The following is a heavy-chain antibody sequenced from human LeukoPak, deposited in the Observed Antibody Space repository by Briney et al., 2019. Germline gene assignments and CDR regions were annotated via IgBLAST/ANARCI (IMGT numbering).Heavy chain of an antibody. CDR1: GYTFTSYY. CDR2: INPSGGST. J-gene: IGHJ4*02. D-gene: IGHD2-15*01. Sequence: GASVKVSCKASGYTFTSYYMHWVRQAPGQGLEWMGIINPSGGSTSYAQKFQGRVTMTRDTSTSTVYMELSSLRSEDTAVYYCATGLVYCSGGSCRYETGYSSGWYLGYWGQGTLVTVSS. CDR3: ATGLVYCSGGSCRYETGYSSGWYLGY. V-gene: IGHV1-46*01.